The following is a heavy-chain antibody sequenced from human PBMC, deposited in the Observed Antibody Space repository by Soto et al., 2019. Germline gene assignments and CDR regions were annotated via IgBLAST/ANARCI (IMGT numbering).Heavy chain of an antibody. CDR2: IYYSGST. V-gene: IGHV4-30-4*01. CDR1: GGSISSGDYY. Sequence: QVQLQESGPGLVKPSQTLSLTCTVSGGSISSGDYYWSWIRQPPGKGLEWIGYIYYSGSTYYNPSLKXRXTXSXNTSKNQFSLKLSSVTAADTAVYYCARARGARYFDYWGQGILVTVSS. J-gene: IGHJ4*02. D-gene: IGHD2-15*01. CDR3: ARARGARYFDY.